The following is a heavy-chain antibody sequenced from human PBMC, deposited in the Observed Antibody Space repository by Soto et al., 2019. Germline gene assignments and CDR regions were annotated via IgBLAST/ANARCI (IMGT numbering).Heavy chain of an antibody. CDR1: GFTFSSYA. V-gene: IGHV3-23*01. Sequence: EVQLLESGGGLVQPGGSLRLSCAASGFTFSSYAMSWVRQAPGKGLEWVSAISGSGGSTYYADSVKGRFTISRDNSKNRLYLQMNSLRDEYTAVYYWAKGARETRDINLNMITFEGVIVFLDYYFDYWGQGTLVTVSS. D-gene: IGHD3-16*02. J-gene: IGHJ4*02. CDR3: AKGARETRDINLNMITFEGVIVFLDYYFDY. CDR2: ISGSGGST.